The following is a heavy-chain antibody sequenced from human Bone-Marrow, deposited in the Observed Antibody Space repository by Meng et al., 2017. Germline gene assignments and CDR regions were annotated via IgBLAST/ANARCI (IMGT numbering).Heavy chain of an antibody. CDR3: ARVLLWFGELSGDY. CDR1: GYTFTSYG. V-gene: IGHV1-18*01. J-gene: IGHJ4*02. CDR2: ISAYNGNT. D-gene: IGHD3-10*01. Sequence: ASVKVSCQASGYTFTSYGISWVRQAPGQGLEWMGWISAYNGNTNYAQKLQGRVTMTTDTSTSTDYMELRSLRSDYAAVYFCARVLLWFGELSGDYWGQGTLVTVSS.